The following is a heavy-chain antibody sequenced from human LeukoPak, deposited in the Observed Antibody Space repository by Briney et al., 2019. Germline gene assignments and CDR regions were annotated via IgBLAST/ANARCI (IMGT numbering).Heavy chain of an antibody. CDR2: IIPIFGTA. CDR1: GGTFGSYA. CDR3: ATQWLAHEEYYFDY. V-gene: IGHV1-69*13. D-gene: IGHD6-19*01. Sequence: SVKVSCKASGGTFGSYAISWVRQAPGQGLEWMGGIIPIFGTANYAQKFQGRVTITADESTSTAYMELSSLRSEDTAVYYCATQWLAHEEYYFDYWGQGTLVTVSS. J-gene: IGHJ4*02.